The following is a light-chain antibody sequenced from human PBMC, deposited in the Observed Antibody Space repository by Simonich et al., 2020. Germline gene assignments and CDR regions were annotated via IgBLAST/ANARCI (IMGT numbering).Light chain of an antibody. Sequence: DIVMTQSPDSLAVSLGERATINCKSSQSDLYSSSNKNYLAWYQQKPGQPPKLLIYWASTRESGVPDRFIGSGSGTDFTLTISSLQAEDVAVYYCQQYYSTPYTFGQGTKLEIK. CDR1: QSDLYSSSNKNY. V-gene: IGKV4-1*01. CDR2: WAS. CDR3: QQYYSTPYT. J-gene: IGKJ2*01.